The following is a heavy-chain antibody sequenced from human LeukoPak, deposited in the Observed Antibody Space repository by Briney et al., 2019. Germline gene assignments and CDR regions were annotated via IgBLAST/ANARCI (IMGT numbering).Heavy chain of an antibody. D-gene: IGHD2-2*01. CDR2: INPNSGGT. Sequence: ASVKVSCKASGYTFTGYYMHWVRQAPGQGLEWMGWINPNSGGTNYAQKFQGRVTMTRDTSISTAYMELSRLRSDDTAVYYCASPSRGCSSTSCYRPWDYWGQRTLVTVSS. V-gene: IGHV1-2*02. J-gene: IGHJ4*02. CDR3: ASPSRGCSSTSCYRPWDY. CDR1: GYTFTGYY.